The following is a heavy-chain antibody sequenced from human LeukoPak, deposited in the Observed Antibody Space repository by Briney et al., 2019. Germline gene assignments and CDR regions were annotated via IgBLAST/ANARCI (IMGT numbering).Heavy chain of an antibody. CDR3: ARDRGITIFGVVIPAGYMDV. CDR2: INHSGST. D-gene: IGHD3-3*01. Sequence: PSETLSLTCTVSGGSISSYYWSWIRQPPGKGLEWIGEINHSGSTNYNPSLKSRVTISVDTSKNQFSLKLSSVTAADTAVYYCARDRGITIFGVVIPAGYMDVWGKGTTVTVSS. J-gene: IGHJ6*03. CDR1: GGSISSYY. V-gene: IGHV4-34*01.